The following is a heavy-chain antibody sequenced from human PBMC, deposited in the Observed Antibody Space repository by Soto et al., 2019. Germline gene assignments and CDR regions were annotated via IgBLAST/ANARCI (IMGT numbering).Heavy chain of an antibody. CDR2: INHSGST. J-gene: IGHJ4*02. V-gene: IGHV4-34*01. CDR1: GGSFSGYY. D-gene: IGHD3-10*01. Sequence: SETLSLTCAVYGGSFSGYYWSWIRQPPGKGLEWIGEINHSGSTNYNPSLKSRVTISVDTSKNQFSLKLSSVTAADTAVYYCARGPLTPHITMVRGVIPYYFDYWGQGTLVTVSS. CDR3: ARGPLTPHITMVRGVIPYYFDY.